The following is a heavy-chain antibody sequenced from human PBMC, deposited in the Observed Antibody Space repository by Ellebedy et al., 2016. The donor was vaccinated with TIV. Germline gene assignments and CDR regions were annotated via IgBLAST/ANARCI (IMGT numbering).Heavy chain of an antibody. V-gene: IGHV4-34*01. CDR2: INHSGST. CDR1: GGSFSGYY. D-gene: IGHD2-8*02. J-gene: IGHJ4*03. Sequence: SETLSLTXAVYGGSFSGYYWSWIRQPPEKGLEWIGEINHSGSTNYNPSLKSRVTMSVDTSKNWFSLKLRSVTAADTAIYYCARDEGFAYGLTGFDYWGHGILVTVSS. CDR3: ARDEGFAYGLTGFDY.